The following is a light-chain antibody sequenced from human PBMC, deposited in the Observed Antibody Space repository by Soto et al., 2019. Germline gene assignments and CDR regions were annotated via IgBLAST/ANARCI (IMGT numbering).Light chain of an antibody. Sequence: EIVLTQSPATLSLSPGGRATLSCRASQSVSNYLAWYQQKPDQAPRLLIYGASNRATGIPARFSGSGSGTDFTLTISSLEPEDFAVYYCQQRINWPSLTFGGGTKVDIK. CDR3: QQRINWPSLT. V-gene: IGKV3-11*01. J-gene: IGKJ4*01. CDR2: GAS. CDR1: QSVSNY.